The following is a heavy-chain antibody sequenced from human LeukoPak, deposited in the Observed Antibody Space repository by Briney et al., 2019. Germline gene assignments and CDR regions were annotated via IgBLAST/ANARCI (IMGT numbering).Heavy chain of an antibody. CDR2: IKHSGST. D-gene: IGHD2-2*01. Sequence: SETLSLTCAVYGGSFSGYYWSWIRQPPGKGLEWIGEIKHSGSTNYNPSLKSRVTISVDTSKNQFSLKLSSVTAADTAVYYCARLTPPQKRRGYCSSTSCYSFPTNNWFDPWGQGTLVTVSS. J-gene: IGHJ5*02. CDR1: GGSFSGYY. CDR3: ARLTPPQKRRGYCSSTSCYSFPTNNWFDP. V-gene: IGHV4-34*01.